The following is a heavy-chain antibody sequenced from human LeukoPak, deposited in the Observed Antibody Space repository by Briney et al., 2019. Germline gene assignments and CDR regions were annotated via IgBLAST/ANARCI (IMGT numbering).Heavy chain of an antibody. D-gene: IGHD3-9*01. CDR1: GGSINSNSFY. CDR2: IYFTGST. CDR3: ARETPGGVLRYFDWLVMDV. Sequence: PSETLSFTCTVSGGSINSNSFYWGWIRHPPGKELEWIGSIYFTGSTYYNPSLKSRVIISVDTSKNQFSLKLRSMTAADTAVYYCARETPGGVLRYFDWLVMDVWGQGTTVTVSS. V-gene: IGHV4-39*02. J-gene: IGHJ6*02.